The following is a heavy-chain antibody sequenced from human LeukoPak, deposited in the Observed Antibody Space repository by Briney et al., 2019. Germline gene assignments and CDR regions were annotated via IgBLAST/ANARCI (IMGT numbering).Heavy chain of an antibody. D-gene: IGHD3-10*01. J-gene: IGHJ4*02. CDR1: GGSINSGSYY. CDR2: IYTSGST. V-gene: IGHV4-61*02. Sequence: PSETLSLTCTVSGGSINSGSYYWSWIRQPAGKGLEWIGRIYTSGSTNYSPSLKSRVTISVDTSKNQFSLKLSSVTAADTAVYYCARRGSYYYGSGSYYYFDYWGQGTLVTVSS. CDR3: ARRGSYYYGSGSYYYFDY.